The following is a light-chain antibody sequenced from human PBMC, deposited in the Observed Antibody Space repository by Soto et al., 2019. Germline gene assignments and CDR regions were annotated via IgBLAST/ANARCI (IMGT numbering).Light chain of an antibody. J-gene: IGKJ2*01. CDR1: QSVSSSY. Sequence: EIVLTQSPGTLSLSPGERATLSYRASQSVSSSYLAWYQQKPGQAPRLLIYGASSRATGIPDRFSGSGSGTDITLTISRLEPEDFAVYYCQQYGSSPRTFGQGTKLEIK. V-gene: IGKV3-20*01. CDR2: GAS. CDR3: QQYGSSPRT.